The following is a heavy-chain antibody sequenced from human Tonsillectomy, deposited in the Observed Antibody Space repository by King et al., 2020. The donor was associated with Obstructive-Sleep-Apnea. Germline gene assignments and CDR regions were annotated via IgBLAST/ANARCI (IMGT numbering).Heavy chain of an antibody. V-gene: IGHV3-23*04. D-gene: IGHD5-18*01. CDR3: WKDRIPGDSYGYSGSHDAFDI. Sequence: VQLVESGGGLVQPGGSLRLSCAASGFTFSSYAMSWVRQAPGKGLEWGSAISGSGGSRYYADSVKGRFTISRDNSKNTLYLQMNSLRAEDTAVYYCWKDRIPGDSYGYSGSHDAFDIWGQGTMVTVSS. J-gene: IGHJ3*02. CDR2: ISGSGGSR. CDR1: GFTFSSYA.